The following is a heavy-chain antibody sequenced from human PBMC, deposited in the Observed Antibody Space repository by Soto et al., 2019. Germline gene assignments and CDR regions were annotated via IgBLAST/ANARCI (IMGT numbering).Heavy chain of an antibody. Sequence: GGSLRLSCAASGFTFSSYSMNWVRQAPGKGLEWVSSISSSSSYIYYADSVKGRFTISRDNAKNSLYLQMNSLRAEDTAVYYCARDGLAAAGYYCYYMDVWGKGTTVTVSS. D-gene: IGHD6-13*01. CDR2: ISSSSSYI. CDR3: ARDGLAAAGYYCYYMDV. J-gene: IGHJ6*03. CDR1: GFTFSSYS. V-gene: IGHV3-21*01.